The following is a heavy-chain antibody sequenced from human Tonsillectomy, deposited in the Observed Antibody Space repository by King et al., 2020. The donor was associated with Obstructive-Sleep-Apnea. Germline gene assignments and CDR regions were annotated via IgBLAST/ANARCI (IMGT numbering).Heavy chain of an antibody. CDR1: GFTFRRHA. Sequence: DVQLVESGGGLVQPGGSLRLSCAASGFTFRRHAMSWVRQAPGKGLEWVSGIRDSGAGTFYADSVRGRFTISRDNSKNTLYLQMNSLRAEEPAVYYLAKGPARGAFDYYGLDVWGQGTTVTVSS. CDR3: AKGPARGAFDYYGLDV. D-gene: IGHD4/OR15-4a*01. J-gene: IGHJ6*02. V-gene: IGHV3-23*04. CDR2: IRDSGAGT.